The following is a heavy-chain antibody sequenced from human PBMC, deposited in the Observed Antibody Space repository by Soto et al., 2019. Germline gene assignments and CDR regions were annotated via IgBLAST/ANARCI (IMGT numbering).Heavy chain of an antibody. CDR2: ISAYNGNT. Sequence: ASAKVSSTASGYSFTGYGIYWVRQAPGQGLEWMGWISAYNGNTNYAQKFQGRVTMTTDTSTSTVYMELTSLRSDDTAMYYCARGDSLGFWGQGTLVTVSS. CDR3: ARGDSLGF. D-gene: IGHD2-21*01. J-gene: IGHJ4*02. CDR1: GYSFTGYG. V-gene: IGHV1-18*04.